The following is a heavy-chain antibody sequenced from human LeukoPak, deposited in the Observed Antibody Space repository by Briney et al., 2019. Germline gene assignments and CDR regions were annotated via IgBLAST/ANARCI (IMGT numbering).Heavy chain of an antibody. V-gene: IGHV4-34*01. J-gene: IGHJ4*02. D-gene: IGHD3-22*01. CDR1: GGSFSGYY. Sequence: SETLSLTCAVYGGSFSGYYWSWIRQPPGKWLEWIGEINHSGSTNYNPSLKSRVTISVDTSKNQFSLKLSSVTAADTAVYYCASLVVSDYWGQGTLVTVSS. CDR3: ASLVVSDY. CDR2: INHSGST.